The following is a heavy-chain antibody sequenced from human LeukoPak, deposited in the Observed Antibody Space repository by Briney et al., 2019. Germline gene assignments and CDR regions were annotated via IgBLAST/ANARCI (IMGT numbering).Heavy chain of an antibody. CDR2: VSWNGAYT. Sequence: GGSLRLFCAASGFPFDDYGMSWARLAPGKGLEWVSGVSWNGAYTEYADSVRGRFNISRHNAKKSLYLQMNSLRVDDTALYYCARRKGPYGSGTYYDFWGQGTLVSVSS. CDR1: GFPFDDYG. CDR3: ARRKGPYGSGTYYDF. D-gene: IGHD3-10*01. J-gene: IGHJ4*02. V-gene: IGHV3-20*04.